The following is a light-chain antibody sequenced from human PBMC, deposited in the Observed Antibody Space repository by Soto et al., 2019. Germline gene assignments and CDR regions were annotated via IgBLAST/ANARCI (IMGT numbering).Light chain of an antibody. CDR3: AAWDDSLNGHVV. CDR2: NNN. V-gene: IGLV1-44*01. CDR1: NSNIGTNT. Sequence: QLVLTQPPSTSGTPGQRVSISCSGSNSNIGTNTVNWYQQLPRTAPKLLIYNNNQRPSGVPDRFSGSKSGTSASLAISGLQSEDEADYYCAAWDDSLNGHVVFGGGTKLTVL. J-gene: IGLJ2*01.